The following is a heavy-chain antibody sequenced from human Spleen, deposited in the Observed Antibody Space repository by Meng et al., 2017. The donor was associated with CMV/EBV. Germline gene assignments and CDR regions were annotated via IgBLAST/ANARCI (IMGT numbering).Heavy chain of an antibody. V-gene: IGHV3-21*01. Sequence: GESLKISCAASGFIFHSYKLNWVRQAPGKGLEWVSSISASSSFINYADSVKGRFTISRDNAKNSLYLQMNGLRAEDTAVYYCARDQGSELSALDIWGQGTMVTVSS. CDR2: ISASSSFI. D-gene: IGHD1-26*01. CDR1: GFIFHSYK. CDR3: ARDQGSELSALDI. J-gene: IGHJ3*02.